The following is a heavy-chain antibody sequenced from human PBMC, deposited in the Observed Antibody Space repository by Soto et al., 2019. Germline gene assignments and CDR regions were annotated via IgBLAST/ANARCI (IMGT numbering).Heavy chain of an antibody. CDR1: GFTFSSYD. V-gene: IGHV3-13*01. J-gene: IGHJ6*02. D-gene: IGHD3-10*01. CDR2: IGTAGDT. CDR3: ARVWSADYYYYGMDV. Sequence: GGSLRLSCAASGFTFSSYDMHWVRQATGKGLEWVSAIGTAGDTYYPGSVKGRFTISRENAKNSLYLQMNSLRAEDTAVYYCARVWSADYYYYGMDVWGQGTTVTVSS.